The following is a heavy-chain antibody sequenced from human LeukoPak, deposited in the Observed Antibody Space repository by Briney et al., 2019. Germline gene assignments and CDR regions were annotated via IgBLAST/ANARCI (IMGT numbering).Heavy chain of an antibody. Sequence: GGSLRLSCAASGFTFSSYAMSWVRPAPGKGLEWVSAISGSGGSTYYADSVKGRFTISRDNSKNTLYLQMNSLRAEDTAVYYCAKDGVLWFGDYYYYGMDVWGKGTTVTVSS. J-gene: IGHJ6*04. CDR1: GFTFSSYA. V-gene: IGHV3-23*01. CDR2: ISGSGGST. CDR3: AKDGVLWFGDYYYYGMDV. D-gene: IGHD3-10*01.